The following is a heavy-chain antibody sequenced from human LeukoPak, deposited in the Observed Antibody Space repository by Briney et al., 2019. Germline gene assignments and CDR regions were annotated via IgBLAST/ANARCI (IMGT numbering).Heavy chain of an antibody. CDR1: GLTISNYW. J-gene: IGHJ4*02. Sequence: GGSLRLSCTASGLTISNYWMSWVRQAPGKGLEWVANIKQDGNEKYYVDSVKGRFTISRDNAKNSLYLQVNSLRVEDTAVYYCARGGGSFYNYWGQGTLVTVSS. V-gene: IGHV3-7*04. D-gene: IGHD2-15*01. CDR2: IKQDGNEK. CDR3: ARGGGSFYNY.